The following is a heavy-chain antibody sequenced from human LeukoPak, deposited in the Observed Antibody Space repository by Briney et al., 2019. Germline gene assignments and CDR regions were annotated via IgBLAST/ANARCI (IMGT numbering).Heavy chain of an antibody. V-gene: IGHV1-69*13. J-gene: IGHJ4*02. Sequence: SVKVSCKASGGTFSSYAISWVRQAPGQGLEWMGGIIPIFGTANYAQKFQGRVTITADESTSTAYMELSSLRSEDTAVYYCASEVIAARRPIFDYWGQGTLVTVSS. CDR2: IIPIFGTA. CDR3: ASEVIAARRPIFDY. D-gene: IGHD6-6*01. CDR1: GGTFSSYA.